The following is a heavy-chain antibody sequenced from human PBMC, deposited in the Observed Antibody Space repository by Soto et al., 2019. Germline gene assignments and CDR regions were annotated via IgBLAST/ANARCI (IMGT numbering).Heavy chain of an antibody. CDR3: ATSLRGVITGYFDY. CDR2: ISGSGGST. J-gene: IGHJ4*02. Sequence: LRLSCAASGFTFSSYAMSWVRQAPGKGLEWVSAISGSGGSTYYADSVKGRFTISRDNSKNTLYLQMNSLRAEDTAVYYCATSLRGVITGYFDYWGQGTLVTVSS. V-gene: IGHV3-23*01. CDR1: GFTFSSYA. D-gene: IGHD3-10*01.